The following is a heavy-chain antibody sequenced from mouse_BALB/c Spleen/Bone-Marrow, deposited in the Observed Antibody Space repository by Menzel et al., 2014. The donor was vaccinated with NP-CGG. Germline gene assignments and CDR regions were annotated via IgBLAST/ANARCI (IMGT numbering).Heavy chain of an antibody. V-gene: IGHV5-9*02. CDR2: ITSGDSYT. CDR3: ARQDGYDGTWFAY. J-gene: IGHJ3*01. Sequence: EVQGVESGGGLVKPGGSLKLSCAASGFPFSNYDMSWVRQTPEKRLEWVATITSGDSYTYYPDSVKGRFTISRDNARNTLYLQMSSLRSEDTALYYCARQDGYDGTWFAYWCQGTLVPVSA. D-gene: IGHD2-2*01. CDR1: GFPFSNYD.